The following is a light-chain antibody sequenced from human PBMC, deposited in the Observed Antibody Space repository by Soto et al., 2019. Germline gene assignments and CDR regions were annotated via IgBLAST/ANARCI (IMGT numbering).Light chain of an antibody. V-gene: IGKV1-5*03. Sequence: DIQMTQSPSILSASVGDRVTITCRAGQSISSWLAWYQQKPGKAPNLLIHKASHLESGVPSRFSGSGSGTEFTLTISSLQPGDFATYYCQHYNTYPWTFGQGTKVDI. CDR2: KAS. J-gene: IGKJ1*01. CDR3: QHYNTYPWT. CDR1: QSISSW.